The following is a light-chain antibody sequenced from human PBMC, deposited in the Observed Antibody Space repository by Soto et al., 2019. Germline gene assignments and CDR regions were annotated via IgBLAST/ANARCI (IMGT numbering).Light chain of an antibody. Sequence: QSVLTQPPSASGSPGQSVTISCTGTSSDVGGYNYVSWYQQYPGKAPKLMIYEVSNRPSGVSNRFSGSKSGNTASLTISGLQAEDEADYYCSSYTSSNTPVVFGGGTKLTVL. CDR2: EVS. CDR1: SSDVGGYNY. V-gene: IGLV2-14*01. J-gene: IGLJ2*01. CDR3: SSYTSSNTPVV.